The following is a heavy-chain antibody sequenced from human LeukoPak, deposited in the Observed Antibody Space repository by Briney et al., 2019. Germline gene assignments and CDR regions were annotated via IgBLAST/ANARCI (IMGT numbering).Heavy chain of an antibody. D-gene: IGHD1-26*01. V-gene: IGHV3-21*01. CDR3: ARSGSYDYYMDV. Sequence: RTGGSLRLSCAASGFTFSSYSMNWVRQAPGKGLEWVSSISSSSSSYIYYADSVKGRFTISRDNAKNSLYLQMNSLRAEDTAVYYCARSGSYDYYMDVWGKGTTVTVSS. J-gene: IGHJ6*03. CDR1: GFTFSSYS. CDR2: ISSSSSSYI.